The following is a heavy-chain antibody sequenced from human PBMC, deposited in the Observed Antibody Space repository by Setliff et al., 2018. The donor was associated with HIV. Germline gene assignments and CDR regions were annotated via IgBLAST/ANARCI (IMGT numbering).Heavy chain of an antibody. CDR3: ARAPRDGNNYGYQPYYFDY. D-gene: IGHD4-17*01. CDR2: IIPIFGTT. CDR1: GGTFSSYA. V-gene: IGHV1-69*05. J-gene: IGHJ4*02. Sequence: SVKVSCKASGGTFSSYAISWVRRAPGRGLEWMGGIIPIFGTTKYAQKFQGRVTITTDESTSTAYMELSSLRSEDTAVYYCARAPRDGNNYGYQPYYFDYWGQGTLVTVSS.